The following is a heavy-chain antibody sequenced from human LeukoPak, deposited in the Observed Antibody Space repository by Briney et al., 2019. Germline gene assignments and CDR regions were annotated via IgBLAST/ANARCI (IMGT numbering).Heavy chain of an antibody. CDR3: ARRGGSGSRGDYYFDY. V-gene: IGHV4-39*01. CDR2: IDYSGGI. D-gene: IGHD3-10*01. CDR1: GGSISSSSYY. Sequence: SETLSLTCTVSGGSISSSSYYWGWIRQPPGKGLKWIESIDYSGGIYYNPSLKSRVTISVDTSKNQFSLKLSSVTAADTAVYYCARRGGSGSRGDYYFDYWGQGTLVTVSS. J-gene: IGHJ4*02.